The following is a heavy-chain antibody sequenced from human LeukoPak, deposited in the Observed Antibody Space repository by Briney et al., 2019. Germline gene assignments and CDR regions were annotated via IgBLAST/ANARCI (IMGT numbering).Heavy chain of an antibody. CDR1: GFTFSSYW. CDR3: ARCDGGSWAYYYYYMDV. V-gene: IGHV3-7*01. Sequence: GGSLRLSCAASGFTFSSYWMSWVRQAPGKGLEWVANIKQDGSEKYYVDSVKGRFTISRDNAKNSLYLQMNSLRAEDTAVYYCARCDGGSWAYYYYYMDVWGKGTTVTVSS. J-gene: IGHJ6*03. D-gene: IGHD2-15*01. CDR2: IKQDGSEK.